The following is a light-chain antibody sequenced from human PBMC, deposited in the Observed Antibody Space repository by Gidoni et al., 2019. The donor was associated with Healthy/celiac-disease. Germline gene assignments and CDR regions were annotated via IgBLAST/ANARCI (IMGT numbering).Light chain of an antibody. J-gene: IGKJ2*01. CDR3: QQRSNWPYT. CDR2: DAS. V-gene: IGKV3-11*01. CDR1: QSVSSY. Sequence: EIVLTQSPATLSLSPGERATLSCRASQSVSSYLAWYQQKPGQAPRLLIYDASNRATGIPARCSCSGSGKDFTLTISSLEPEDFAVYYCQQRSNWPYTFXQXTKLEIK.